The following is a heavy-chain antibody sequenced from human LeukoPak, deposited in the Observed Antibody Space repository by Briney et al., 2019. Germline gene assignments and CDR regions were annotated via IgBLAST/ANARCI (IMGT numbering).Heavy chain of an antibody. Sequence: GASVKHSCKASGYTFTSYGISWVRQAPGQGLEWMGWISAYNGNTNYAQKLQGRVTMTRDTSTSTVYMELSSLRSEDTAVYYCARGVAVVPAANGLDRPCYWGQGTLVTVSS. D-gene: IGHD2-2*01. CDR3: ARGVAVVPAANGLDRPCY. CDR2: ISAYNGNT. CDR1: GYTFTSYG. J-gene: IGHJ4*02. V-gene: IGHV1-18*01.